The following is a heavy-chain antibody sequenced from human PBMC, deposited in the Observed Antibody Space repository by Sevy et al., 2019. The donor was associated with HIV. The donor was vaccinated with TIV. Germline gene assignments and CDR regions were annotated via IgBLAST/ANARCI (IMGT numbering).Heavy chain of an antibody. CDR1: GFTFSNYY. CDR2: ISGSGSTI. D-gene: IGHD3-10*01. Sequence: GGSLRLSCAASGFTFSNYYMSWIRQAPGKGLEWVSYISGSGSTIYYADSVKGRFTISRDNARTSLFLQMDSLRAEDTALYYCARDLWFGGSWGNWFDPWGQGSLVTVSS. CDR3: ARDLWFGGSWGNWFDP. V-gene: IGHV3-11*04. J-gene: IGHJ5*02.